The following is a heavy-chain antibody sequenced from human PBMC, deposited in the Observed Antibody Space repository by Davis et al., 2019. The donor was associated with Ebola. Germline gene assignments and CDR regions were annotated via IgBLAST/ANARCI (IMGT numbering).Heavy chain of an antibody. D-gene: IGHD3-3*01. Sequence: GESLKISCEASAFILSTYTMNWVRQAPGKGLEWVSSISSRSIYKYYADSVKGRFTISRDNAKNSLYLQMDSLRAEDTALYYCAKSGLSFGVVKYHYGMDVWGKGTTVTVSS. CDR1: AFILSTYT. J-gene: IGHJ6*04. CDR2: ISSRSIYK. CDR3: AKSGLSFGVVKYHYGMDV. V-gene: IGHV3-21*04.